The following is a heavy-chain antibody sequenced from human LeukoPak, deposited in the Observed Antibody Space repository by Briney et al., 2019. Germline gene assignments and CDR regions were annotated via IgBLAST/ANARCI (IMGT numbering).Heavy chain of an antibody. D-gene: IGHD3-22*01. Sequence: GGSLRLSCAASGFTFSSYAMSWVRQAPGKGLEWVSAISGSGGSTYYADSMKGRFTISRDNSKNTLYLQMNSLRAEDTAVYYCARGDFYDPQGMDVWGQGTTVTVSS. CDR3: ARGDFYDPQGMDV. CDR2: ISGSGGST. V-gene: IGHV3-23*01. CDR1: GFTFSSYA. J-gene: IGHJ6*02.